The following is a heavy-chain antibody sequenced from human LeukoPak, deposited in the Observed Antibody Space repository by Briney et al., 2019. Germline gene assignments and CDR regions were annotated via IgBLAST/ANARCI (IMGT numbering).Heavy chain of an antibody. D-gene: IGHD3-22*01. J-gene: IGHJ4*02. CDR1: GFTFNSYE. V-gene: IGHV3-48*03. CDR2: ISSSGSKI. CDR3: ARAGGIGSSGYSSLY. Sequence: PSGGSLRPSCAGSGFTFNSYEMNWVRQAPEKGLEWVSYISSSGSKIHYADSVKGRFTISRDNAKNSLYLQMNSLRAEDTAVYYCARAGGIGSSGYSSLYWGQGTLVTVSS.